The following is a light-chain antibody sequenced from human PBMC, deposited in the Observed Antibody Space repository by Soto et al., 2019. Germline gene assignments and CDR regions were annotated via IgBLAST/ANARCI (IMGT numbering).Light chain of an antibody. J-gene: IGKJ1*01. CDR2: DAS. Sequence: DFQMPQSPPTLSASLADSMAMTGRTSQSSSSRLSWFQQKPGIAPKLLIYDASSLESGVPQRFSGSGSGTEFTLTISSLHYDDFSTYDCQQYHIYWTFGQGTKVDIK. CDR1: QSSSSR. CDR3: QQYHIYWT. V-gene: IGKV1-5*01.